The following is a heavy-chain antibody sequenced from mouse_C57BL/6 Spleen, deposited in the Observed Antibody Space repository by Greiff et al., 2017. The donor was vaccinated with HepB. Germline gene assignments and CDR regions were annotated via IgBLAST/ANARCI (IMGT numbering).Heavy chain of an antibody. V-gene: IGHV3-1*01. J-gene: IGHJ4*01. Sequence: VQLKESGPGMVKPSQSLSLTCTVTGYSITSGYDWHWIRHFPGNKLEWMGYISYSGSTNYNPSLKSRISITHDTSKNHFFLKLKSVTTEDTATYYGARGDPLYAMDYWGQGTSVTVSS. CDR1: GYSITSGYD. CDR2: ISYSGST. CDR3: ARGDPLYAMDY. D-gene: IGHD3-3*01.